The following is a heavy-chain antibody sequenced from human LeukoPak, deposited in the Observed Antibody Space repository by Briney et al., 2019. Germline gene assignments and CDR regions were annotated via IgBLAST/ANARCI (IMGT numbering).Heavy chain of an antibody. D-gene: IGHD3-3*01. CDR2: ISSSSSTI. V-gene: IGHV3-48*02. Sequence: GGSLRLSCAASGFTFSSYSMNWVRQAPGKGLEWVSYISSSSSTIYYADSVKGRFTISRDNAKNSLYLRMNSLRDEDTAVYYCARDRGYDFWSGYYGFDYWGQGTLVTVSS. J-gene: IGHJ4*02. CDR3: ARDRGYDFWSGYYGFDY. CDR1: GFTFSSYS.